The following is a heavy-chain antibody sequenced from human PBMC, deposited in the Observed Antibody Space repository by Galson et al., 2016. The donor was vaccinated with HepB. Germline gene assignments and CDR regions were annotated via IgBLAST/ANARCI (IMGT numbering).Heavy chain of an antibody. J-gene: IGHJ5*02. CDR1: GGSMSTYC. D-gene: IGHD1-14*01. CDR3: SGHASPRGTRWFGP. CDR2: ICDSGSS. V-gene: IGHV4-59*08. Sequence: SETLSLTCSVSGGSMSTYCWSWMRQPPGERLEWIGYICDSGSSTYNPSLNSRVTMSLDTSKSHFSLRLASVTAADTAVYSCSGHASPRGTRWFGPWGQGLLVTVSS.